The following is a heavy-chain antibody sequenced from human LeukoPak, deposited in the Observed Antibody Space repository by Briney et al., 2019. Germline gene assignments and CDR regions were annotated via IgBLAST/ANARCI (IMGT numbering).Heavy chain of an antibody. CDR2: ISYDGSNK. Sequence: GGSLRLSCAASGFTFSSYAMHWVRQAPGKGLEWVAVISYDGSNKYYADSVKGRFTISRDNSKNTLYLQMNSRRTEDTAVYYGARDGGYSYGSLVYWGQGTLVTVSS. CDR1: GFTFSSYA. D-gene: IGHD5-18*01. J-gene: IGHJ4*02. V-gene: IGHV3-30-3*01. CDR3: ARDGGYSYGSLVY.